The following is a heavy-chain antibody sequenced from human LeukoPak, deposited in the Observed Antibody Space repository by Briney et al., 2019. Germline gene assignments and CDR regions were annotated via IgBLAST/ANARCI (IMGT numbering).Heavy chain of an antibody. D-gene: IGHD2-15*01. Sequence: GESLKISCKGPGYSFTSFWIGWVRQMPGKGLEWMGIIYPGDSHTRYSPSFQGQVTISADKSISTAYLQWSSLKASDTAMYYCARQSGYCSGGSCYIWFDPWGQGTLVTVSS. V-gene: IGHV5-51*01. CDR1: GYSFTSFW. CDR2: IYPGDSHT. J-gene: IGHJ5*02. CDR3: ARQSGYCSGGSCYIWFDP.